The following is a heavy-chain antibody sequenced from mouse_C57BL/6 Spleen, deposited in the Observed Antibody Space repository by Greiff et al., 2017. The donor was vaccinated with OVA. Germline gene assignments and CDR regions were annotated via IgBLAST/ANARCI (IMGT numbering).Heavy chain of an antibody. J-gene: IGHJ3*01. Sequence: QVQLQQPGAELVMPGASVKLSCKASGYTFTSYWMHWVKQRPGQGLEWIGEIDPSDSYTNYNQKFKGKSTLTVDKSSSTAYMQLSSLTSEDSAVYDCARSYYSNPAWLAYWGQGTLVTVSA. CDR2: IDPSDSYT. D-gene: IGHD2-5*01. V-gene: IGHV1-69*01. CDR1: GYTFTSYW. CDR3: ARSYYSNPAWLAY.